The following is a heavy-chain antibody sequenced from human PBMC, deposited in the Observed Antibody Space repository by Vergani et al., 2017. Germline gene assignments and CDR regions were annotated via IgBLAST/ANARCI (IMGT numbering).Heavy chain of an antibody. Sequence: EVQLVESGGGLVQPGGSLRLSCAASGFTFSSYWMSWVRQAPGKGLEWVANIKQDGSGKYYVDSVKGRFTISRDNAKNSLYLQMNSLRAEDTAVYYCAREDGGNTAYYFDYWGQGTLVTVSS. CDR3: AREDGGNTAYYFDY. J-gene: IGHJ4*02. CDR2: IKQDGSGK. V-gene: IGHV3-7*01. CDR1: GFTFSSYW. D-gene: IGHD4-23*01.